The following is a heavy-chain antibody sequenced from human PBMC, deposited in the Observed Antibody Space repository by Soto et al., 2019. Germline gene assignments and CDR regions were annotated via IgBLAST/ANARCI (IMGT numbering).Heavy chain of an antibody. J-gene: IGHJ6*02. CDR1: GFTFSSYA. V-gene: IGHV3-23*01. CDR2: ISGSGGST. D-gene: IGHD6-6*01. Sequence: GSLSLSCAASGFTFSSYAMSWVRQAPGKGLEWVSAISGSGGSTYYADSVKGRFTISRDNSKNTLYLQMNSLRAEDTAVYYCAKSPTSAPPGGYYYGMDVWGQGTTVTVSS. CDR3: AKSPTSAPPGGYYYGMDV.